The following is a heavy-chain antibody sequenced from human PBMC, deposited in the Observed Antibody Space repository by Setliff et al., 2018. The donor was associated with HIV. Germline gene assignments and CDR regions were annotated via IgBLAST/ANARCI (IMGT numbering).Heavy chain of an antibody. CDR2: IYSTGST. J-gene: IGHJ4*02. V-gene: IGHV4-59*11. CDR3: AKGAGFYGDYTFDH. D-gene: IGHD4-17*01. CDR1: GPSINIHY. Sequence: SETLSLTCTVSGPSINIHYWSWIRQSPGKGFEWIGYIYSTGSTNYNPSLQSRVTISIVASRNQFSLKVTSVTAADTAVYYCAKGAGFYGDYTFDHWGQGRQVTVSS.